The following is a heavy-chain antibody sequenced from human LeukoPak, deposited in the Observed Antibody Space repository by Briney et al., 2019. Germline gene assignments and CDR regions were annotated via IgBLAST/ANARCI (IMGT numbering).Heavy chain of an antibody. CDR3: ARVREAGIPAAGTEYFYMDV. V-gene: IGHV3-21*01. J-gene: IGHJ6*03. D-gene: IGHD6-13*01. CDR2: ISTGGSHI. CDR1: GFTFSSYS. Sequence: GSLRLSCAASGFTFSSYSMNWVRQAPGKGLEWVSSISTGGSHIYYVDSVKGRFTISRDNAKNSLYLQVNSLRAEDTAVYYCARVREAGIPAAGTEYFYMDVWGKGTTVTVS.